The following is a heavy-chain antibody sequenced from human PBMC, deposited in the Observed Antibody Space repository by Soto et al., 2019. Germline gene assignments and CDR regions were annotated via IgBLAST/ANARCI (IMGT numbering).Heavy chain of an antibody. D-gene: IGHD2-2*01. CDR3: ARGIATDQLAP. Sequence: VRQAPGQRLEWMGWINPDNGNTKSSQKFQDRVIITRDTSASTAYMDLSSLRSEDTAVYYCARGIATDQLAPWGQGTLDIVSA. CDR2: INPDNGNT. J-gene: IGHJ5*02. V-gene: IGHV1-3*01.